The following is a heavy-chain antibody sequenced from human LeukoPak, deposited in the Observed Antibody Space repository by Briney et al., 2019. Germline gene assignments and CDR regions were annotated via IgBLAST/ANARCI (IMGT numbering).Heavy chain of an antibody. CDR1: GLTFRSYA. J-gene: IGHJ4*02. V-gene: IGHV3-23*01. CDR3: AKDTDQLLPFDY. CDR2: ISGSGGST. Sequence: PGPSLSFSCAALGLTFRSYAMSGAAQPQGKGLDGVSAISGSGGSTYYADSVKGRFTISRDNSKNTLYLQMNSLRAEDTAVYYCAKDTDQLLPFDYWGQGTLVTVSS. D-gene: IGHD2-2*01.